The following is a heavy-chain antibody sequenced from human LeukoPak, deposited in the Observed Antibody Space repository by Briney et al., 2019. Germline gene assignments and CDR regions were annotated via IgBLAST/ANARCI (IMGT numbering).Heavy chain of an antibody. Sequence: SETLSLTCTVSGGSISSSSYYWGWIRQPPGKGLEWIGSIYYSGSTYYNPSLKSRVTISVDTSKNQFSLKLISVTAADTAVYYCARHGDCSGGSCYSGNYYDRSGYSHFDYWAQGTLVTVSS. J-gene: IGHJ4*02. V-gene: IGHV4-39*01. CDR1: GGSISSSSYY. D-gene: IGHD2-15*01. CDR3: ARHGDCSGGSCYSGNYYDRSGYSHFDY. CDR2: IYYSGST.